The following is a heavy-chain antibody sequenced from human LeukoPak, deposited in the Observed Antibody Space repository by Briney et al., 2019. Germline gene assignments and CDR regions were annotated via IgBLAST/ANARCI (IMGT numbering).Heavy chain of an antibody. CDR3: ARPGSSGRYSGLYYFDY. CDR1: GSTFSNYG. Sequence: GRSLRLSCAASGSTFSNYGMHWVRQAPGKGLEWVAVIWFDGSTKYYADSVKGRFTISRDNSRNTMYLQMSSLTNEDTAVYFCARPGSSGRYSGLYYFDYWGQGTLVTVSS. CDR2: IWFDGSTK. J-gene: IGHJ4*02. V-gene: IGHV3-33*01. D-gene: IGHD1-26*01.